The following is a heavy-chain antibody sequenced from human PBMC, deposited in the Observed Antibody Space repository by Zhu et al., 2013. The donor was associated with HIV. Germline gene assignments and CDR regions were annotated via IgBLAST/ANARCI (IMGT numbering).Heavy chain of an antibody. J-gene: IGHJ5*02. CDR1: GYTFTGFY. V-gene: IGHV1-2*02. D-gene: IGHD3-10*01. CDR3: ARDRGMVRGVIADWFDP. Sequence: QVQLVQSGAEVKKPGASVNVSCKASGYTFTGFYIHWVRQAPGQGLEWMGWINPNSGGTNYAQKFQGRVTMTRDTSITTVYMDLRSLRSDDTAIYYCARDRGMVRGVIADWFDPWGPGEPWVTGLL. CDR2: INPNSGGT.